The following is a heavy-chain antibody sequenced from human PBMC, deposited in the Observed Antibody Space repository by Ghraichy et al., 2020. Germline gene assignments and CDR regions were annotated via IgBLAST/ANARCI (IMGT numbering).Heavy chain of an antibody. J-gene: IGHJ4*02. CDR2: ISGSDGTT. CDR1: GVTLSRYA. V-gene: IGHV3-23*01. CDR3: VSRGYYDSSGYFKEPDY. Sequence: LSLTCAASGVTLSRYAMNWVRQAPGKGLEWLSGISGSDGTTYYADSVKGRFTISRDNTKNTLYLQMNSLRAEHTAVYYCVSRGYYDSSGYFKEPDYWGQGTLVAVSS. D-gene: IGHD3-22*01.